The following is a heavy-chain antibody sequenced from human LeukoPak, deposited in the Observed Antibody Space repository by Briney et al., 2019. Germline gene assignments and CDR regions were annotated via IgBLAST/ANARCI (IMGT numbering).Heavy chain of an antibody. J-gene: IGHJ4*02. CDR1: GFTFSSYA. V-gene: IGHV3-30-3*01. Sequence: GGSLRLSCAASGFTFSSYAMHWVRQAPGTGLEWVAVISYDGSNKYYADSVKGRFTISRDNAKNSLFLQMNSLRAEDTAVYFCARMFEFWGQGTLDTVSS. CDR2: ISYDGSNK. CDR3: ARMFEF.